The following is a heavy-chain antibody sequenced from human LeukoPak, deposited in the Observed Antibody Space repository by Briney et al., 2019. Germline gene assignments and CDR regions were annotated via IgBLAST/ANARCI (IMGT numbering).Heavy chain of an antibody. Sequence: GASVKVSCKASGGTFSSYAISWVRQAPGQGLEWMGGIIPIFGTANYAQKFQGRVTITADESTSTAYMELSSLRSEDTAVYYCARKGAHPPLYRLLFRRGVYYYGMDVWGQGTTVTVSS. CDR2: IIPIFGTA. V-gene: IGHV1-69*13. J-gene: IGHJ6*02. CDR1: GGTFSSYA. CDR3: ARKGAHPPLYRLLFRRGVYYYGMDV. D-gene: IGHD2-2*01.